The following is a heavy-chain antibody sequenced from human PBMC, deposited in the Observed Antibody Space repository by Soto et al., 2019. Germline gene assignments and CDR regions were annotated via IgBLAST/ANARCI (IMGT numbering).Heavy chain of an antibody. CDR1: GYTFTSYG. CDR2: ISAYNGNT. V-gene: IGHV1-18*04. D-gene: IGHD3-22*01. Sequence: GASVKVSCKASGYTFTSYGISWVRQAPGQGLEWMGWISAYNGNTNYAQKLQGRVTMTTDTSTSTAYMELRSLRSDDTAVYYCARGPNYYDSSGDTDWGQGTLVTVSS. CDR3: ARGPNYYDSSGDTD. J-gene: IGHJ4*02.